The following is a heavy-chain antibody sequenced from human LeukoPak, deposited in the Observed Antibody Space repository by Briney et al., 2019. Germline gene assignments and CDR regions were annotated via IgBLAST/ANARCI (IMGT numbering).Heavy chain of an antibody. Sequence: ASVKVSCKASGYTFTRYYMHWVRQAPGQGLEWMGIINPTGGSTSYPQKFQGRVTMTSDTSTTTVYMQLSSLRSEDTAVYYCARDARRFRELLDRPLDYWGQGTLVTVSS. J-gene: IGHJ4*02. CDR2: INPTGGST. V-gene: IGHV1-46*01. D-gene: IGHD3-10*01. CDR3: ARDARRFRELLDRPLDY. CDR1: GYTFTRYY.